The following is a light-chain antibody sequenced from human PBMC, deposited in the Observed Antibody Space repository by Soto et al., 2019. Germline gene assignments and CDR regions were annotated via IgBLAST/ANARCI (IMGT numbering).Light chain of an antibody. V-gene: IGLV2-14*01. CDR2: DVS. J-gene: IGLJ2*01. CDR1: SSDVGTYNS. Sequence: QSVLTQPASVSGSPGQSITISCTGTSSDVGTYNSVSWYQQHAGKVPKLMIYDVSNRPSGVSDRFSGSKSGNTASLTISGLQAEDEADYYCSSYTTSSTLVFGGGPKLTVL. CDR3: SSYTTSSTLV.